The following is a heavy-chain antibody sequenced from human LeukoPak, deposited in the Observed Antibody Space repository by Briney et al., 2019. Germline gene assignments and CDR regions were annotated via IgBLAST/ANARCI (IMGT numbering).Heavy chain of an antibody. J-gene: IGHJ4*02. CDR2: INPTSGGT. CDR1: GYTFTSYY. V-gene: IGHV1-2*02. CDR3: ARARILDY. D-gene: IGHD2-15*01. Sequence: ASVKVSCKASGYTFTSYYMHWVRLAPGQGLEWMGWINPTSGGTNYARKFQDRVTMTRDTSISTVYMELSRLRSDDTAVYYCARARILDYWGQGTLVTVSS.